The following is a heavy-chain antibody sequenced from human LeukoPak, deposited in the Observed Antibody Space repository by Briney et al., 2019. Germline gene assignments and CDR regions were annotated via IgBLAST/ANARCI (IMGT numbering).Heavy chain of an antibody. CDR1: GGSISNYY. V-gene: IGHV4-4*07. CDR3: ATGDYYDSSGYYY. CDR2: IYTSGST. J-gene: IGHJ4*02. Sequence: PSETLSLTCTVSGGSISNYYWSWIRQPAGKGLEWIGRIYTSGSTNYNPSLKSRVTMSVDTSKNQFSLKLSSVTAADTAVYYCATGDYYDSSGYYYWGQGTLVTVSS. D-gene: IGHD3-22*01.